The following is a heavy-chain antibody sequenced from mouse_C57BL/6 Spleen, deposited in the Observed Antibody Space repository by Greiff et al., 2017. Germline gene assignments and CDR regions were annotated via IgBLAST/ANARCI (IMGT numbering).Heavy chain of an antibody. Sequence: QVHVKQPGTELVKPGASVKLSCKASGYTFTSYWMHWVKQRPGQGLEWIGNINPSNGGTNYNEKFKSKATLTVDKSSSTAYMQLSSLTSEDSAVYYCARYYSNSYWYFDVWGTGTTVTVSS. V-gene: IGHV1-53*01. CDR3: ARYYSNSYWYFDV. D-gene: IGHD2-5*01. CDR2: INPSNGGT. J-gene: IGHJ1*03. CDR1: GYTFTSYW.